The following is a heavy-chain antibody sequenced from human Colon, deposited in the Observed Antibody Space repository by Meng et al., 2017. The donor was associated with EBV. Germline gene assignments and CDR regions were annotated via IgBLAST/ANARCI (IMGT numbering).Heavy chain of an antibody. D-gene: IGHD4-17*01. J-gene: IGHJ4*02. CDR3: KTLYGDSIS. V-gene: IGHV4-30-4*03. CDR1: GGSISSGDYY. CDR2: IYHSGRT. Sequence: QVQLQESGPGLVKPSXTLSLTCTVSGGSISSGDYYWSWIRQPPGKGLEWIGEIYHSGRTNYNPSVKSRVSMSVDKSQNHFSLRLSSVTAADTAVYYCKTLYGDSISWGQGTLVTVSS.